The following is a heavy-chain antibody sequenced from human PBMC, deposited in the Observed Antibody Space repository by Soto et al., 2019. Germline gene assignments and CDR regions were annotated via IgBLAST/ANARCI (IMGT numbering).Heavy chain of an antibody. CDR2: VHRTGRT. CDR3: VREDMSGTYYFDY. V-gene: IGHV4-61*01. D-gene: IGHD3-3*01. CDR1: GASVSSETHF. Sequence: QVQLQESGPGLLTPSETLSLTCRVSGASVSSETHFWTWIRHPPGTGLAWIGYVHRTGRTNSNPALTSLVTVSGDRYENQFSLTLRSVAAADTAVYYCVREDMSGTYYFDYLGPGIQVTVSS. J-gene: IGHJ4*02.